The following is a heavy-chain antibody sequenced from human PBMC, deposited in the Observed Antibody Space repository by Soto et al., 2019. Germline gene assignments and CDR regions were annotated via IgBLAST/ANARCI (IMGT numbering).Heavy chain of an antibody. D-gene: IGHD3-22*01. V-gene: IGHV3-15*07. J-gene: IGHJ4*01. CDR3: TTDSYITTKTVRFDY. Sequence: PGGPLRLSCAVSGFTFSTAWINWVRQTPGRGLEWVGRVKSKNDGGTTALAAPVKGIFAISSDDSKNTLYGASKSLHTEHTGKYYCTTDSYITTKTVRFDYCGHVALVTVSS. CDR2: VKSKNDGGTT. CDR1: GFTFSTAW.